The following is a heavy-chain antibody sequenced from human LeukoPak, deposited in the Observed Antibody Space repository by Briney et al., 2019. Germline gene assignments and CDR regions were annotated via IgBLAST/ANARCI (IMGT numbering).Heavy chain of an antibody. CDR3: ARREAYYYDSSGYYFDY. V-gene: IGHV4-59*01. CDR1: GGSISSYY. J-gene: IGHJ4*02. CDR2: IYYSGST. D-gene: IGHD3-22*01. Sequence: SETPSLTCTVSGGSISSYYWSWIRQPPGKGLEWIGYIYYSGSTNYNPSLKSRVTISVDTSKNQFSLKLSSVTAADTAVYYCARREAYYYDSSGYYFDYWGQGTLVTVSS.